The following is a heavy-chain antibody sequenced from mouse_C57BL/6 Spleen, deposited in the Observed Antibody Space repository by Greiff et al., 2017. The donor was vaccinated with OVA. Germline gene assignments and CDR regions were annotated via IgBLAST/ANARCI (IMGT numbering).Heavy chain of an antibody. J-gene: IGHJ4*01. Sequence: VMLVESGPGLVAPSQSLSITCTVSGFSLTSYGVHWVRQPPGKGLEWLVVIWSDGSTTYNSALKSRLSISKDNSKSQVFLKMNSLQTDDTAMYYCARGIYYGNEGYAMDYWGQGTSVTVSS. V-gene: IGHV2-6*03. CDR2: IWSDGST. CDR1: GFSLTSYG. CDR3: ARGIYYGNEGYAMDY. D-gene: IGHD2-1*01.